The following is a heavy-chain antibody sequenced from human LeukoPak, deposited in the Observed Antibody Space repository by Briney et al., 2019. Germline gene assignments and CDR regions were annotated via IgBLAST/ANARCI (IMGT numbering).Heavy chain of an antibody. CDR2: IYYSGST. J-gene: IGHJ4*02. Sequence: PSETLSLTCTVSGGSISSSSYFWGWIRQPPGKGLEWIGSIYYSGSTYYNPSLKSRVTISVDTSKNQFSLKLSSVTAADTAVYYCARLFSSTLYFDYWGQGTLVTVSS. D-gene: IGHD3-10*02. V-gene: IGHV4-39*01. CDR1: GGSISSSSYF. CDR3: ARLFSSTLYFDY.